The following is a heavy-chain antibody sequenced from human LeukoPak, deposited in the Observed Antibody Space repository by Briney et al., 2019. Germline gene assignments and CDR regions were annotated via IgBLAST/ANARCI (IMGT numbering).Heavy chain of an antibody. Sequence: SETLSLTCTVSGGSISSHYWSWIRQPPGKGLEWIGEINHSGSTNYNPSLKSRVTISVDTPKNQFSLRLSSVTAADTAVYYCARDAQIEGFDYWGQGTLVTVSS. V-gene: IGHV4-34*09. CDR1: GGSISSHY. CDR2: INHSGST. J-gene: IGHJ4*02. D-gene: IGHD2/OR15-2a*01. CDR3: ARDAQIEGFDY.